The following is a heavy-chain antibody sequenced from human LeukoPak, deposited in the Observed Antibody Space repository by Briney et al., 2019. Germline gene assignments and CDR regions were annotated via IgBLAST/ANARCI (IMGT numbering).Heavy chain of an antibody. V-gene: IGHV1-18*01. J-gene: IGHJ6*02. CDR2: ISAYNGNT. D-gene: IGHD6-19*01. Sequence: ASVKVSCKASGYTFTSYGISWVRQAPGLGLEWMGWISAYNGNTNYAQKLQGRVTMTTDTSTSTAYMELRSLRSDDTAVYYCARDLGSNLYSSGWQLTYYYYYGMDVWGQGTTVTVSS. CDR3: ARDLGSNLYSSGWQLTYYYYYGMDV. CDR1: GYTFTSYG.